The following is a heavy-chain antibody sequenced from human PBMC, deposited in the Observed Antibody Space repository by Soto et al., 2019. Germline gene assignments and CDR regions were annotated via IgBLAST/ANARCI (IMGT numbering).Heavy chain of an antibody. V-gene: IGHV4-31*03. CDR2: IYYSGST. CDR1: GGSISSGGYY. D-gene: IGHD3-9*01. CDR3: ARAGGSYFDWSARFSGGRWNFDY. Sequence: SETLSLTCTVSGGSISSGGYYWSWIRQHPGKGLEWIGYIYYSGSTYYNPSLKSRVTISVDTSKNQFSLKLSSVTAADTAVYYCARAGGSYFDWSARFSGGRWNFDYWGQGTLVTVSS. J-gene: IGHJ4*02.